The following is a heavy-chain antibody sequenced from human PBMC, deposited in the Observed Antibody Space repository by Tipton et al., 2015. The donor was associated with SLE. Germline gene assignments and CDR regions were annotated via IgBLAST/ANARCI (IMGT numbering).Heavy chain of an antibody. V-gene: IGHV3-7*01. CDR2: IKEDGSKR. CDR3: ARCNNEWSGEFDY. J-gene: IGHJ4*02. CDR1: GFPFSRYW. Sequence: SLRLSCAASGFPFSRYWMTWVRQAPGKGLEWVANIKEDGSKRDYVDSVKGRFTISRDNVENSLFLQMNSLRAEDTAVYYCARCNNEWSGEFDYWGQGTLVTVSS. D-gene: IGHD3-3*01.